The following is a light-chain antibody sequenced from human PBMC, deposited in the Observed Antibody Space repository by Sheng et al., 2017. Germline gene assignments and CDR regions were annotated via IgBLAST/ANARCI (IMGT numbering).Light chain of an antibody. V-gene: IGKV1-5*03. CDR2: KAS. Sequence: IQMTQSPSTLSASVGDRVTITCRANQIISTWLAWYHQKPGKAPRLLIYKASSLQDGVSSRFSGSGSGTEFTLTISSLXPDDVGTYYCQHYNSFPWTFGQGTKVDLK. CDR3: QHYNSFPWT. J-gene: IGKJ1*01. CDR1: QIISTW.